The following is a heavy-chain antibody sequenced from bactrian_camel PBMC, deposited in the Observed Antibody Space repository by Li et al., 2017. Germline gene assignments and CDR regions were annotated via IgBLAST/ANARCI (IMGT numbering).Heavy chain of an antibody. V-gene: IGHV3S55*01. Sequence: HVQLVESGGGSVQAGGSLKLSCAASGFTSNGLCMAWFRQAPGKERTPVASIGSDGRTNYRDSVKGRFTISKDNARNTLYLQMNSLKPEDTAMYYCAASGGQLGRWCYEFPVNWVSWLYNWGQGTQVTVS. CDR3: AASGGQLGRWCYEFPVNWVSWLYN. CDR2: IGSDGRT. J-gene: IGHJ4*01. CDR1: GFTSNGLC. D-gene: IGHD3*01.